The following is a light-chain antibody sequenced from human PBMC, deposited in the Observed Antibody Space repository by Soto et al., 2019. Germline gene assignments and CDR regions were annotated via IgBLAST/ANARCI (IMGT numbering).Light chain of an antibody. CDR2: NVS. CDR3: SAYTSSSTLV. V-gene: IGLV2-14*01. J-gene: IGLJ2*01. Sequence: QSALTQPASVSGSPGRPITISCSGPSRAVGGYNFVSWYQQHPGKAPKLFLYNVSDRPSGVSNRFSGSKSGNTASLTISGLQAEDEADYYCSAYTSSSTLVFGGGTKLTVL. CDR1: SRAVGGYNF.